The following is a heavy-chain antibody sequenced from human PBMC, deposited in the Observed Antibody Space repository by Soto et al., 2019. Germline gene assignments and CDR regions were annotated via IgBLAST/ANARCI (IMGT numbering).Heavy chain of an antibody. J-gene: IGHJ6*02. CDR2: ISSNGGST. D-gene: IGHD2-15*01. Sequence: GGSLGLSCSASGFTFSIYSMHGVRQAPGKGLEYVSAISSNGGSTYYADSVKGRFTISRDNSKNTLYLQMNSLRAEDTAVYYCARDLYCSGGSCYLYYYYGMDVWGQGTTVTVSS. V-gene: IGHV3-64*04. CDR3: ARDLYCSGGSCYLYYYYGMDV. CDR1: GFTFSIYS.